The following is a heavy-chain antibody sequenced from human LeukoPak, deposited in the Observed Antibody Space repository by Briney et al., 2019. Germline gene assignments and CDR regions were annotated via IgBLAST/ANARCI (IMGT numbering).Heavy chain of an antibody. V-gene: IGHV3-11*06. CDR1: RFTFSDYY. CDR3: VRTRGYSGYGWGYYFDY. D-gene: IGHD5-12*01. Sequence: KPGGSLRLSCAASRFTFSDYYMSWIRQAPGKGLEWVSYISSSSSYTNYADSVKGRFTISRDNAKNSLYLQMNSLRAEDTAVYYCVRTRGYSGYGWGYYFDYWGQATLVTVSS. J-gene: IGHJ4*02. CDR2: ISSSSSYT.